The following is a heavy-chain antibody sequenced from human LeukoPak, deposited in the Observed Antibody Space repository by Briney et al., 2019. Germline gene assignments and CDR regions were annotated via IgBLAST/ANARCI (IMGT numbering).Heavy chain of an antibody. V-gene: IGHV4-4*07. J-gene: IGHJ4*02. CDR3: ARVTLLPTHIDY. CDR1: GGSISSYY. D-gene: IGHD2-15*01. Sequence: SETLSLTCTVSGGSISSYYWSWIRQPAGKGLEWIGRIYTSGSTNYNPSLKSRVTMSVDTSKNQFSLRLISVTAADTAVYYCARVTLLPTHIDYWGQGTLVTVSS. CDR2: IYTSGST.